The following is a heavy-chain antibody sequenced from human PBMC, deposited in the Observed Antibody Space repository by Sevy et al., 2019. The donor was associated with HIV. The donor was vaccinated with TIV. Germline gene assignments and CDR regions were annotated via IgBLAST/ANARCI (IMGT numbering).Heavy chain of an antibody. CDR1: GGTFSSYA. V-gene: IGHV1-69*13. Sequence: ASVKVSCKASGGTFSSYAISWVRQAPGQGLEWMGGIIPIFGTANYAQKFQGRVTITADESTSTAYMELSSLRSEDTAVYYCAGRGGVGAQDYDYYYGMDVWGQGTTVTVSS. D-gene: IGHD1-26*01. J-gene: IGHJ6*02. CDR2: IIPIFGTA. CDR3: AGRGGVGAQDYDYYYGMDV.